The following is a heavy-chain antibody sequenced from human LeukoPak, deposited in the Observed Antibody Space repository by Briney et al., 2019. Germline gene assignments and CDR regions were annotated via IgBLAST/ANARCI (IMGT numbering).Heavy chain of an antibody. CDR1: GHTFTSYG. D-gene: IGHD3-10*01. Sequence: ASVKVSCKASGHTFTSYGISWVRQAPGQGLEWMGWISAYNGNTNYAQKLQGRVTMTTDTSTSTAYMELRSLRSDDTAVYYCARDQNTMVRGVISYYFDYWGQGTLVTVSS. CDR3: ARDQNTMVRGVISYYFDY. CDR2: ISAYNGNT. J-gene: IGHJ4*02. V-gene: IGHV1-18*04.